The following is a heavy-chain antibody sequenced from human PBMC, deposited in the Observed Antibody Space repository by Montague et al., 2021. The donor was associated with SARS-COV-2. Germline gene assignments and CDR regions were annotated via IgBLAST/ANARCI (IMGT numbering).Heavy chain of an antibody. D-gene: IGHD3-10*01. J-gene: IGHJ6*02. CDR2: ISGSGGST. CDR1: GFTFSSYS. CDR3: AKDLSLLWFGELPPLGSYYGMDV. Sequence: SLRLSCAASGFTFSSYSMSWVRQAPGKGLEWVSAISGSGGSTYYADSVKGRFTISRDNSKNTLYLQMNSLRAEDTAVYYCAKDLSLLWFGELPPLGSYYGMDVWGQGTTVTVSS. V-gene: IGHV3-23*01.